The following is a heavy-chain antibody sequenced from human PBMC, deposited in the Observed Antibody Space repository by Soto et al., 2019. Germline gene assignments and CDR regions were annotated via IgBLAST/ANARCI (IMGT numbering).Heavy chain of an antibody. Sequence: GASVEASCKAPGYTYTSYSRRWVRQAPGQGLEWMGIINPSGGSTSYAQKFQGRVTMTRDTSTSTVYMELSSLRSEDTAAYYCAVPTLRACPGYCGQGTLVTVPS. V-gene: IGHV1-46*01. J-gene: IGHJ4*02. D-gene: IGHD2-15*01. CDR3: AVPTLRACPGY. CDR2: INPSGGST. CDR1: GYTYTSYS.